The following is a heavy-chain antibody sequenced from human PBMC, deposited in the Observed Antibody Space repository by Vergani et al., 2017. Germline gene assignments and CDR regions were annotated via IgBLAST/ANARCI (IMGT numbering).Heavy chain of an antibody. V-gene: IGHV4-38-2*01. J-gene: IGHJ6*02. CDR1: DSSIMTNPY. CDR2: IHHSGDT. Sequence: QVQLQESGPGLVKPSETLTLTCDVSDSSIMTNPYWGWFRQSPGKGLEWIGCIHHSGDTHYNSSLKSRVAISIVSSSKFSLILTSVTAADTASYDCARHRGSGGFFPSSYFYGMDVWGHGTTVTVSS. CDR3: ARHRGSGGFFPSSYFYGMDV. D-gene: IGHD3-10*01.